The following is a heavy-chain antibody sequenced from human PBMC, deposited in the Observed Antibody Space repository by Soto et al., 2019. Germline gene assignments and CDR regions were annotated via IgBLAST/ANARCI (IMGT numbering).Heavy chain of an antibody. D-gene: IGHD3-9*01. CDR2: ISYGGSNK. Sequence: GGSLRLSCAASGFTFSSYAMHWVRQAPGKGLEWVAVISYGGSNKYYADSVKGRFTISRDNSKNTLYLQMNSLRAEDTAVYYCARSLLRYFDWLSHYGMDVWGQGTTVTVSS. CDR1: GFTFSSYA. V-gene: IGHV3-30-3*01. J-gene: IGHJ6*02. CDR3: ARSLLRYFDWLSHYGMDV.